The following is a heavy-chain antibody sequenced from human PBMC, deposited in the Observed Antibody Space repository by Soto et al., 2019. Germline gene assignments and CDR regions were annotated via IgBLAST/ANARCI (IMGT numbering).Heavy chain of an antibody. D-gene: IGHD6-19*01. Sequence: PSETLSLTCTVSGGSISSYYWSWIRQPPGKGLEWIGYIYYSGSTNYNPSLKSRVTISVDTSKNQFSLKLSSVTAADTAVYYCARASSGWYFFAYWGQGTLVTVSS. J-gene: IGHJ4*02. CDR2: IYYSGST. CDR1: GGSISSYY. V-gene: IGHV4-59*01. CDR3: ARASSGWYFFAY.